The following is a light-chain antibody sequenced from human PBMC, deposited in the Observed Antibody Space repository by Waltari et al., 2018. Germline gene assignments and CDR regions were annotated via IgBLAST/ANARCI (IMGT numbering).Light chain of an antibody. Sequence: DIVMTQSPDSLAVSLGERATISCKSSQSVFYNATNKNYLTWYQQKPGQPPKVLIYWASTRDSGVPDRFSGIVSGTDFTLTISGLQAEAVAVYDCELYYSEPTQFTFGPGTKVDI. J-gene: IGKJ3*01. CDR1: QSVFYNATNKNY. CDR3: ELYYSEPTQFT. CDR2: WAS. V-gene: IGKV4-1*01.